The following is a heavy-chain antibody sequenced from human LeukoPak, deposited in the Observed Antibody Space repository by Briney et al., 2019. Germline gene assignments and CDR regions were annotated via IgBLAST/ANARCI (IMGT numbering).Heavy chain of an antibody. CDR1: GLTFSNYY. CDR2: ISGSGTTT. J-gene: IGHJ4*02. Sequence: GGSLRLSCAASGLTFSNYYMSWVRQAPGKGLEWVSAISGSGTTTYYADSVKGRFTISRDNSKNTLYLQMNSLRAEDTAVYYCARGYSGYDYYFDYWGQGALVTVSS. D-gene: IGHD5-12*01. CDR3: ARGYSGYDYYFDY. V-gene: IGHV3-23*01.